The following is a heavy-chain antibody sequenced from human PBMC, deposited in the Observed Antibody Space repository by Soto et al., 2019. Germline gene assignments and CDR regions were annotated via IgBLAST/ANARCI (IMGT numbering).Heavy chain of an antibody. CDR2: ISANSGRA. CDR3: VRQYFDFWTDFPDFDY. V-gene: IGHV1-18*01. J-gene: IGHJ4*01. D-gene: IGHD3-3*01. Sequence: QVQLVQSGTEVKTPGASVKVSCKTSGYTFSKYDISWVRQAPGQGLEWMGLISANSGRANYAQKLQGRVTMTTDTSTSTAYMELGSLRSDDTAVYYCVRQYFDFWTDFPDFDYWGHRTLVTVSS. CDR1: GYTFSKYD.